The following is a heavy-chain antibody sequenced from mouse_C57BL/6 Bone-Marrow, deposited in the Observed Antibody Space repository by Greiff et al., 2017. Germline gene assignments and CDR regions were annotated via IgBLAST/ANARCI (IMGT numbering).Heavy chain of an antibody. CDR1: GYTFTNYW. CDR2: IYPGGGYT. D-gene: IGHD2-4*01. J-gene: IGHJ3*01. CDR3: AREGLYYDYAY. V-gene: IGHV1-63*01. Sequence: QVQLQQSGAELVRPGPSVKMSCKASGYTFTNYWIGWAKQRPGHGLEWIGDIYPGGGYTNYNEKFKGKATLTADKSSSTAYMQFSSLTSEDSAIYYCAREGLYYDYAYWGQGTLVTVSA.